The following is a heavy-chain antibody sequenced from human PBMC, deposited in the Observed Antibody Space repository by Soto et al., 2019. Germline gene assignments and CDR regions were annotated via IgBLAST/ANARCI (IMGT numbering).Heavy chain of an antibody. CDR2: IIPIFGTA. CDR1: GGTFSSYA. V-gene: IGHV1-69*13. D-gene: IGHD6-19*01. J-gene: IGHJ5*02. CDR3: ARGTGIAVEEGWFDP. Sequence: GASVKVSCKASGGTFSSYAISWVRQAPGQGLEWMGGIIPIFGTANYAQKFQGRVTITADESTSTAYMELSSLRSEDTAVYYCARGTGIAVEEGWFDPWGQGTLVTVSS.